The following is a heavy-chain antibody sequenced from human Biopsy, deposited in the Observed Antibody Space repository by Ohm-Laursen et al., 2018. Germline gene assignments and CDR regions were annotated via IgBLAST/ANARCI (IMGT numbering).Heavy chain of an antibody. D-gene: IGHD6-19*01. CDR2: HSAGGNT. V-gene: IGHV4-4*07. CDR3: ARGRRTSGWPYFDN. CDR1: GDSFTSGH. J-gene: IGHJ4*02. Sequence: SQTLSLTCTVSGDSFTSGHGSWIWLRPSQGQGRDYIVIHSAGGNTNYNPSLKNRVTMSVDTSKNQFYLKLYSVTAADTAVYYCARGRRTSGWPYFDNWGQGALVIVSP.